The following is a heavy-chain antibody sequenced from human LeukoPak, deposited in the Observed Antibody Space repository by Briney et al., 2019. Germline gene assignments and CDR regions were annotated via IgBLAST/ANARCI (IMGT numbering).Heavy chain of an antibody. D-gene: IGHD3-10*01. CDR1: GGSISSGGYY. Sequence: PSQTLSLTCTVSGGSISSGGYYWSWIRQHPGKGLEWIGYIYYSGSTYYNPSLKSRVTIPVDTSKNQFSLKLSSVTAADTAVYYCARATYYYGSGSYYLYYYYYYGMDVWGQGTTVTVSS. CDR2: IYYSGST. CDR3: ARATYYYGSGSYYLYYYYYYGMDV. J-gene: IGHJ6*02. V-gene: IGHV4-31*03.